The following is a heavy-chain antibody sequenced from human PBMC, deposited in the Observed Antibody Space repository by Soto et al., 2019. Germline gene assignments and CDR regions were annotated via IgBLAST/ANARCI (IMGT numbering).Heavy chain of an antibody. CDR3: ARAPALSGYEVGGFDY. D-gene: IGHD5-12*01. CDR2: IIPILGIA. V-gene: IGHV1-69*02. CDR1: GGTFSSYT. Sequence: QVQLVQSGAEVKKPGSSVKVSCKASGGTFSSYTISWVRQAPGQGLEWMGRIIPILGIANYAQKFQGRVTITXXKXTXXAYLELSSLRSEDTAVYYCARAPALSGYEVGGFDYWGQGTLVTVSS. J-gene: IGHJ4*02.